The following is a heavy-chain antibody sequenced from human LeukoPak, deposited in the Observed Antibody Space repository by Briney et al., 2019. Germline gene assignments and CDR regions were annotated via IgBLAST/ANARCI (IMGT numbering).Heavy chain of an antibody. J-gene: IGHJ4*02. Sequence: ASVKVSCKASGYTFTSYGISWVRQAPGQGLEWMGWISAYNGNTNYAQKLQGRVTMTTDTSTSTAYMELRSLRSDDTAVYYCAREVNTMVRGVMYYWGQGTLVTVSS. CDR2: ISAYNGNT. V-gene: IGHV1-18*01. D-gene: IGHD3-10*01. CDR1: GYTFTSYG. CDR3: AREVNTMVRGVMYY.